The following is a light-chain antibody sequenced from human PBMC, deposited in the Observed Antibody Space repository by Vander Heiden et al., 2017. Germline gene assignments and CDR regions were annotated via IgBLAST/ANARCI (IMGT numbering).Light chain of an antibody. CDR2: DAS. CDR3: QQRSNYPLT. CDR1: QSVSSY. J-gene: IGKJ4*01. Sequence: EIVSTQSPATLSLSPGERATISCRASQSVSSYLAWYQQRPGQAPRLLIYDASNRATGIPARFSGSGSGTDFTLTISSLEPEDFAIYYCQQRSNYPLTFGGGTKVEIK. V-gene: IGKV3-11*01.